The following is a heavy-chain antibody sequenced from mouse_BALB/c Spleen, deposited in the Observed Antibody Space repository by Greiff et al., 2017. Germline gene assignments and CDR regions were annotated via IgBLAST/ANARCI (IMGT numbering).Heavy chain of an antibody. V-gene: IGHV5-6-5*01. CDR1: GFAFSSYD. Sequence: EVMLVESGGGLVQPGGSRKLSCAASGFAFSSYDMSWVRQTPEKRLEWVASISSGGSTYYSDSVKGRFTISRDNARNNLYLQMSSLRSEDTAMYYCARNFYDYDYFDYWGQGTTLTVSS. J-gene: IGHJ2*01. CDR3: ARNFYDYDYFDY. CDR2: ISSGGST. D-gene: IGHD2-4*01.